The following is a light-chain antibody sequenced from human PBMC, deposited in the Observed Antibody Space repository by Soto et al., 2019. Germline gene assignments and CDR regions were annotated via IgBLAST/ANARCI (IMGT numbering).Light chain of an antibody. J-gene: IGLJ2*01. V-gene: IGLV2-14*01. Sequence: QSALTQPASVSGSPGQSITISCTGTSSDVGGSNYVSWYQQHPGKAPKLMIYDVSNRPSGVSNRFSGSKPGYTASLTISGLQAEDEADYYCSSYTSTTHVVFGGGTKLTVL. CDR2: DVS. CDR1: SSDVGGSNY. CDR3: SSYTSTTHVV.